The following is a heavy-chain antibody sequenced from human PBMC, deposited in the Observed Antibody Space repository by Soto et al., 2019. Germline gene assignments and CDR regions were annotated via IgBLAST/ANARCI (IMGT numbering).Heavy chain of an antibody. V-gene: IGHV3-48*01. J-gene: IGHJ3*02. CDR1: GVTFSSYS. CDR3: ARPSLYDSSGYAFDI. D-gene: IGHD3-22*01. Sequence: GGSLRLSCAASGVTFSSYSMNWVRQAPGKGLEWVSYISSSSSTIYYADSVKGRFTISRDNVKNSLYLQMNSLRAEDTAVYYCARPSLYDSSGYAFDIWGQGTMVTVSS. CDR2: ISSSSSTI.